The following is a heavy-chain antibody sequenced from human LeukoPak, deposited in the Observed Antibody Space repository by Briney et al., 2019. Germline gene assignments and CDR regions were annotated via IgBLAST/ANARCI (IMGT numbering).Heavy chain of an antibody. D-gene: IGHD3-10*01. CDR2: FGSSGRTI. CDR3: ARGSGYYYGSGSPYSRALDY. Sequence: PGGSRGLPGAASGFPFVSYGMNWSGQAPGRGREGFYSFGSSGRTIYYADSVKGRFTISRDNAKNSLYLQMNSLRAEDTAVYYCARGSGYYYGSGSPYSRALDYWGQGTLVTVSS. CDR1: GFPFVSYG. V-gene: IGHV3-48*04. J-gene: IGHJ4*02.